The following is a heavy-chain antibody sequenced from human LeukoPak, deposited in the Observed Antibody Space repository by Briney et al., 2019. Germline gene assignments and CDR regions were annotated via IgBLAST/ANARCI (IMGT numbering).Heavy chain of an antibody. J-gene: IGHJ4*02. CDR3: ARDKETDSGSCDY. Sequence: GASVKVSCKASGNTFTSYDINWVRQATGQGLEWMGWMNPNSGNTGYAQKFQGRVTMTRNTSISTAYMELSSLRSEDTAVYYCARDKETDSGSCDYWGQGTLVTVSS. D-gene: IGHD3-10*01. V-gene: IGHV1-8*01. CDR1: GNTFTSYD. CDR2: MNPNSGNT.